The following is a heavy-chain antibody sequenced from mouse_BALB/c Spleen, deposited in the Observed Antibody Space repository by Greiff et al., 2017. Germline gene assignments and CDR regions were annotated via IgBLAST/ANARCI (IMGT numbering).Heavy chain of an antibody. CDR3: ARRGYDDAMDY. J-gene: IGHJ4*01. D-gene: IGHD2-2*01. CDR1: GFSLTSYS. CDR2: IWSGGST. V-gene: IGHV2-2*02. Sequence: VQLQQSGPGLVQPSPSLSITCTVSGFSLTSYSVHWVRQSPGKGLEWLGVIWSGGSTDYNAAFISRLSISKDNSKSQVFFKINSLQANDTAIYDCARRGYDDAMDYWGQGTSVTVSA.